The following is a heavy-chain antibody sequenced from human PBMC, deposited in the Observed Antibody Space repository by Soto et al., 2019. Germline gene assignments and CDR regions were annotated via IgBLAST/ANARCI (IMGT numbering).Heavy chain of an antibody. CDR3: ATGIVVVVAATFDI. J-gene: IGHJ3*02. V-gene: IGHV3-23*01. CDR1: GFTFSSYA. CDR2: ISGSGDST. D-gene: IGHD2-15*01. Sequence: GGSLRLSCAASGFTFSSYAMSWVRQAPGKGLEWVAAISGSGDSTYYADSVKGRFTISRDNSKNTLYLQINSLRAEDSAVYYCATGIVVVVAATFDIWGQGTMVTVSS.